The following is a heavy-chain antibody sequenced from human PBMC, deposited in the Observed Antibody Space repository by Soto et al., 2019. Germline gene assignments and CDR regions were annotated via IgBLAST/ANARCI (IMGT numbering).Heavy chain of an antibody. J-gene: IGHJ4*02. CDR2: IHYSGNT. CDR3: ARDPRAYRGSFDS. D-gene: IGHD5-12*01. V-gene: IGHV4-39*07. Sequence: SETLSLTCTVSGGSISSRSYYWGWIREPPGKGLEWIGIIHYSGNTYYNPSLKSRVTISVDTSKNQFSLKLSSVTAADTAMYYCARDPRAYRGSFDSWGQGTLVTVSS. CDR1: GGSISSRSYY.